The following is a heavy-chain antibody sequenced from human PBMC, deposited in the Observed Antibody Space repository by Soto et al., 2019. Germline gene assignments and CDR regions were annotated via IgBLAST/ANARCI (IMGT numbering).Heavy chain of an antibody. V-gene: IGHV1-2*02. D-gene: IGHD3-10*02. CDR3: ARNMDYYYGRGSGNGHGV. CDR2: INPKFGDT. CDR1: GYTFTAYH. Sequence: QVQLVQSGAEVKEPGDSVRVSCEGSGYTFTAYHIHWVRQAPGHGLEWMGWINPKFGDTTYAQDFQVRVSTTRHMSISTVYMELSRLTSDDTAIYYCARNMDYYYGRGSGNGHGVWGQGTTVTVFS. J-gene: IGHJ6*02.